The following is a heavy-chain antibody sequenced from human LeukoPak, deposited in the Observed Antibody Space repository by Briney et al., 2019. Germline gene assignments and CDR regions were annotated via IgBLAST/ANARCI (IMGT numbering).Heavy chain of an antibody. V-gene: IGHV4-61*08. CDR2: IYYSGNS. J-gene: IGHJ4*02. D-gene: IGHD2-15*01. CDR3: ATRSTGVAATFDS. Sequence: SQTLSLTCTVSGGSISSGDYYWSWIRQPPGKGLEWIGYIYYSGNSNYNPSLKSRVTISADTSKNEFSLKLSPVTAADTAVYYCATRSTGVAATFDSWGQGALVTVSS. CDR1: GGSISSGDYY.